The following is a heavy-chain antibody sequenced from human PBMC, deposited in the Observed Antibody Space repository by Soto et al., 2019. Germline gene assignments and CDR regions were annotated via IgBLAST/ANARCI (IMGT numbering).Heavy chain of an antibody. CDR3: AKVPPRPYRSSVSCPFDY. CDR1: GFTFSSYA. V-gene: IGHV3-23*01. CDR2: IDYTGGYS. J-gene: IGHJ4*02. Sequence: QLLESGGGLVQPGGSLRLSCAASGFTFSSYAMNWVRQAPGKGLEWVSTIDYTGGYSYYADSVKGRFTISRDNSQKTLDLQMNSLRAEDTAIYYCAKVPPRPYRSSVSCPFDYWGQGTLVTVPS. D-gene: IGHD2-2*01.